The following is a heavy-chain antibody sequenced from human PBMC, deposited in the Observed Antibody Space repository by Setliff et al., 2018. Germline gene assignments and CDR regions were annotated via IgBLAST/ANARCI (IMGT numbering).Heavy chain of an antibody. D-gene: IGHD6-6*01. CDR1: GYTFSTYG. J-gene: IGHJ3*02. CDR2: ISAYNGNT. Sequence: ASVKVSCKDSGYTFSTYGISWVRQAPGQGLEWVGWISAYNGNTNYAQRFQGRVTMTTDTSTSTAYMELRSLRSDDMAVYYCARDFPPLYSSSFSDAFDIWGQGTMVTVSS. V-gene: IGHV1-18*03. CDR3: ARDFPPLYSSSFSDAFDI.